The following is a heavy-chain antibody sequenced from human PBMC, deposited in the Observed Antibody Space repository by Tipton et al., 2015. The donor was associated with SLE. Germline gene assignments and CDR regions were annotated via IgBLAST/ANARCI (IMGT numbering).Heavy chain of an antibody. V-gene: IGHV4-59*08. J-gene: IGHJ4*02. CDR1: GGYISSYF. CDR3: ARSLDAAALFDY. D-gene: IGHD2-2*01. Sequence: TLSLTCTVSGGYISSYFWSWIRQPPGKGLEWIGYIYYSGSTNYSPSLKSRLTISIDMSKNQFSLKLTSVTAADTAVYYCARSLDAAALFDYWGQGALITVSS. CDR2: IYYSGST.